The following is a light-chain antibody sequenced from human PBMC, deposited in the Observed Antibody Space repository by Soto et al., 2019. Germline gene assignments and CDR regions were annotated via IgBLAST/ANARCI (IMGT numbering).Light chain of an antibody. J-gene: IGKJ4*01. CDR1: QSVTSSY. CDR2: AAS. CDR3: HQYGSSPPT. V-gene: IGKV3-20*01. Sequence: EIVLTQSPGTLSLSPGERATLSCRASQSVTSSYLAWYQHKPGQAPRLLIYAASRMATGIPDRFTGSGSGTDFTLTISRLGPDDFAVYYCHQYGSSPPTFGGGTKVEIK.